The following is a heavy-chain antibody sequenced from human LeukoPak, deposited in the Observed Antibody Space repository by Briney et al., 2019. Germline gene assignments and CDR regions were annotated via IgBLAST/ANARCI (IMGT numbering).Heavy chain of an antibody. J-gene: IGHJ5*02. CDR1: GFTFDDYA. CDR2: ISWNSGSI. Sequence: GGSLRLSCAASGFTFDDYAMHWVRQAPGKGLERVSGISWNSGSIGYADSVKGRFTISRDNAKNSLYLQMNSLRAEDTALYYCAKSSGWPPDDWFDPWGQGTLVTVSS. D-gene: IGHD6-19*01. V-gene: IGHV3-9*01. CDR3: AKSSGWPPDDWFDP.